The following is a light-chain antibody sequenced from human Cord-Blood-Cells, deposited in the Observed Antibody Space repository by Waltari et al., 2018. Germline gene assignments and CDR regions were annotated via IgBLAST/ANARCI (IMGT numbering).Light chain of an antibody. J-gene: IGLJ2*01. CDR1: KLGDKY. V-gene: IGLV3-1*01. Sequence: SYELTQPPPVSVSPGQTASITCSGDKLGDKYACWYQQKPGQSPVLVIYQDSKWPSGIPERFSGSNSGNTATLTISGTQAMDEADYYCQAWDSSTHVVFGGGTKLTVL. CDR2: QDS. CDR3: QAWDSSTHVV.